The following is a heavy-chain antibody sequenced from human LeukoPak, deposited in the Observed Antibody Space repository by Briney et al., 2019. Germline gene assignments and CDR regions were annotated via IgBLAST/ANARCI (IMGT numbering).Heavy chain of an antibody. CDR2: IRYDGSNK. Sequence: GGSLRLSCAASGFTFSSYGMHWVRQAPGKGLEWVAFIRYDGSNKYYADSVKGRFTISRDNSRNTLYLQMNSLRAEDTAVYYCAKDLNRFGEFPSMFDPWGQGTLVTVSS. V-gene: IGHV3-30*02. CDR1: GFTFSSYG. D-gene: IGHD3-10*01. J-gene: IGHJ5*02. CDR3: AKDLNRFGEFPSMFDP.